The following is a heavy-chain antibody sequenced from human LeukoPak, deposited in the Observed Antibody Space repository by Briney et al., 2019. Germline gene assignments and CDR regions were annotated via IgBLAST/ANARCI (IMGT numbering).Heavy chain of an antibody. CDR1: GGSISSYY. CDR3: AREEYSYGFGY. CDR2: IYYSGST. V-gene: IGHV4-59*01. Sequence: SETLSLTCTVSGGSISSYYWNWIRQPPGKGLEWIGYIYYSGSTNYNPSLKSRVTISVDTSKNQLSLKLNSVTAADTAVYYCAREEYSYGFGYWGQGILVTVSS. D-gene: IGHD5-18*01. J-gene: IGHJ4*02.